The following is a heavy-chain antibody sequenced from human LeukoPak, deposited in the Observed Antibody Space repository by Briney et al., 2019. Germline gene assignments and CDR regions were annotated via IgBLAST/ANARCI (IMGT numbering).Heavy chain of an antibody. Sequence: ASVKVSCKASGYTFTDFYIHWVRQAPGQGLEYVGWITPKSGDTYSPQRFQGRVTMTRDASNSTAYMELSSLRFDDTAVYLCARVRLADERAWAYWGEGTGVSVSS. D-gene: IGHD3-3*02. CDR3: ARVRLADERAWAY. V-gene: IGHV1-2*02. CDR2: ITPKSGDT. J-gene: IGHJ4*02. CDR1: GYTFTDFY.